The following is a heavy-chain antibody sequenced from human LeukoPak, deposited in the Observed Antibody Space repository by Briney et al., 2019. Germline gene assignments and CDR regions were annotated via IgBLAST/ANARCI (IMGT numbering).Heavy chain of an antibody. CDR3: AKDARSGWGYYFDY. V-gene: IGHV3-9*03. J-gene: IGHJ4*02. D-gene: IGHD6-19*01. Sequence: GGALRLSCAASGFIFYDYAMHWGRQAPGKGVGGVSGIGWNSGSIGYADSVKGRFTISRDNAKNSLYLQMNSLRAEDMALYYCAKDARSGWGYYFDYWGQGTLVTVSS. CDR2: IGWNSGSI. CDR1: GFIFYDYA.